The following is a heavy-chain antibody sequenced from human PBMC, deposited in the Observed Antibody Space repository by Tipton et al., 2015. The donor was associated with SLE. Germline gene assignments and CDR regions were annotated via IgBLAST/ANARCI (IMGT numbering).Heavy chain of an antibody. Sequence: SLRLSCAASGFTFRSYGMYWVRQAPGKGLEWVSYISSSSSYTNYADSVKGRFTISRDNAKNSLYLQMNSLRAEDTAVYYCARGDYYYGMDVWGQGTTVTVSS. CDR2: ISSSSSYT. CDR1: GFTFRSYG. J-gene: IGHJ6*02. V-gene: IGHV3-21*05. D-gene: IGHD3-10*01. CDR3: ARGDYYYGMDV.